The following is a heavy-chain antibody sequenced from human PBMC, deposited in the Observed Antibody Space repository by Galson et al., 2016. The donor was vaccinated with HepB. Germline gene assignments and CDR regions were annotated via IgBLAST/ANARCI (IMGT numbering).Heavy chain of an antibody. Sequence: SGDSVSSNSAAWNWIRQSPSRGLEWLGRTYYRAKWYNDYAVSVKSRITINVDTSKNQFSLQLNSVTPEDTAVYYCAREYSTGYYERFLAKRARRGFDYWGQGTLVTVSS. V-gene: IGHV6-1*01. J-gene: IGHJ4*02. CDR2: TYYRAKWYN. CDR1: GDSVSSNSAA. CDR3: AREYSTGYYERFLAKRARRGFDY. D-gene: IGHD6-19*01.